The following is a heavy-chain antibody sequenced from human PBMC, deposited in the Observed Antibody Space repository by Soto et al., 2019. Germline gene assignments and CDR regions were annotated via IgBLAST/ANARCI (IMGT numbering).Heavy chain of an antibody. D-gene: IGHD1-1*01. CDR1: GFTFSSYA. V-gene: IGHV3-7*03. CDR2: IKQDGSEK. CDR3: ARDADSSTGTWDAFDI. Sequence: GGSLRLSCAASGFTFSSYAMSWVRQAPGKGLEWVANIKQDGSEKYYVDSVKGRFTISRDNAKNSLYLQMNSLRAEDTAVYYCARDADSSTGTWDAFDIWGQGTMVTVSS. J-gene: IGHJ3*02.